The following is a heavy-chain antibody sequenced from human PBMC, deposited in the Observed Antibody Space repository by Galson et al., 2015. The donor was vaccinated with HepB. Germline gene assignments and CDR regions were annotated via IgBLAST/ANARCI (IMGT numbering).Heavy chain of an antibody. Sequence: SVKVSCKASGYTFTSNYIQWVRQAPGQGLEWMGIINPSGGSTDYAQKFQGRVTLTRDTSTSTVYMELSSLRSEDTAVYFCAREGNGGTWSWFDPWGQGTLVTVSS. V-gene: IGHV1-46*03. D-gene: IGHD2-15*01. J-gene: IGHJ5*02. CDR1: GYTFTSNY. CDR2: INPSGGST. CDR3: AREGNGGTWSWFDP.